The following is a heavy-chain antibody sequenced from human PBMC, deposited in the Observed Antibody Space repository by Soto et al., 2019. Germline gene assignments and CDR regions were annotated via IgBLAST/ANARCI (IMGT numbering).Heavy chain of an antibody. J-gene: IGHJ4*02. CDR3: TRETVAGITGLDY. CDR2: IYSGGST. Sequence: GGSLRLSCAASGFTVSSNYMSWVRQAPGKGLEWVSVIYSGGSTYYADSVRGRFSISRDASENILYLQMNSLRVDDTALYYCTRETVAGITGLDYWGPGTLVTVSS. D-gene: IGHD1-20*01. CDR1: GFTVSSNY. V-gene: IGHV3-53*01.